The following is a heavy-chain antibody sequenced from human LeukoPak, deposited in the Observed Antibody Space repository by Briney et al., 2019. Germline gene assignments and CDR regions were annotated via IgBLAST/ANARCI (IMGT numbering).Heavy chain of an antibody. CDR2: ISSSSSYI. V-gene: IGHV3-21*01. J-gene: IGHJ6*03. CDR1: GFTFSSYS. CDR3: AREGSYAHYDSSGFMVGHMDV. Sequence: GGSLRLSCAASGFTFSSYSMNWVRQAPGKGLEWVSSISSSSSYIYYADSVKGRFTISRDNSKNTLYLQMNSLRAEDTAVYYCAREGSYAHYDSSGFMVGHMDVWGKGTTVTVSS. D-gene: IGHD3-22*01.